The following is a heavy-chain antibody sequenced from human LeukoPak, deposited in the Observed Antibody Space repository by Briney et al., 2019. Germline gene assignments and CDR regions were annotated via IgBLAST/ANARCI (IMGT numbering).Heavy chain of an antibody. D-gene: IGHD1-7*01. V-gene: IGHV4-39*01. CDR2: IYYSGST. J-gene: IGHJ5*02. Sequence: SETLSLTCTVSGGSISNSGYYWGCIRQPPGKGLEWIGNIYYSGSTYYNPSLKSRVTISVDTSKNQFSLKMTSVTAADTAVYYCARAPLNYYQAFDPWGQGTLVTVSS. CDR3: ARAPLNYYQAFDP. CDR1: GGSISNSGYY.